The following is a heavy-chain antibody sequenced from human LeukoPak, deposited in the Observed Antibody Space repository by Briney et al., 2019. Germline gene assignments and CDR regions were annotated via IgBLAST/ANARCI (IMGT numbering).Heavy chain of an antibody. D-gene: IGHD3-9*01. Sequence: ASVKVSCKASGYTFTSYDITWVRQAPGQGLELMGWMSPNSGNTGYAQKFQGRVTMTRNTSITTAYMELSSLTSEDTAVYYCARETTISPYYFDYWGLGSQVTVSP. V-gene: IGHV1-8*01. J-gene: IGHJ4*02. CDR1: GYTFTSYD. CDR3: ARETTISPYYFDY. CDR2: MSPNSGNT.